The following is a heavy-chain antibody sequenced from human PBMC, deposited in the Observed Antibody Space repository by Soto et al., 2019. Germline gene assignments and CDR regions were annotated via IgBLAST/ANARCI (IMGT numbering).Heavy chain of an antibody. J-gene: IGHJ6*02. Sequence: QVQLVQSGAEVKKPGSSVKVSCKASGGTFSSYAISWVRQAPGQGLEWMGGIIPIFGTANYAQKFQGRVTITADESTSTAYMELSSMRSEDTAVYYCAREYSSGWLNYYGMDVWGQGTTVTVSS. CDR1: GGTFSSYA. CDR3: AREYSSGWLNYYGMDV. V-gene: IGHV1-69*12. D-gene: IGHD6-19*01. CDR2: IIPIFGTA.